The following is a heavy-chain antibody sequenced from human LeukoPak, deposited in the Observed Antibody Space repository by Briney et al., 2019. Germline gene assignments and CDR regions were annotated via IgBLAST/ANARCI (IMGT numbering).Heavy chain of an antibody. CDR1: GGSISSYY. CDR2: IYYSGST. V-gene: IGHV4-59*12. J-gene: IGHJ4*02. CDR3: ARKSWQWREPGYFDY. D-gene: IGHD6-19*01. Sequence: PSETLSLTCAVSGGSISSYYWSWIRQPPGKGLEWIGYIYYSGSTNYNPSLKSRVTISVDTSKNQFSLKLSSVTAADTAVYYCARKSWQWREPGYFDYWGQGTLVTVSS.